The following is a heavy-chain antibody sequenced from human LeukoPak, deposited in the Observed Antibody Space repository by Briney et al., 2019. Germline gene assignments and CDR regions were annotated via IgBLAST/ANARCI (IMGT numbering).Heavy chain of an antibody. D-gene: IGHD3-10*01. V-gene: IGHV1-18*01. Sequence: ASVKVSCKASGYTFSTYDINWVRQAPGQGLEWMGWISAYNGNTNYAQKLQGRVTMTTDTSTSTAYMELRSLRSDDTAVYYCARFKITMVRGVIMDYYFDYWGQGTLVTVSS. CDR3: ARFKITMVRGVIMDYYFDY. CDR1: GYTFSTYD. J-gene: IGHJ4*02. CDR2: ISAYNGNT.